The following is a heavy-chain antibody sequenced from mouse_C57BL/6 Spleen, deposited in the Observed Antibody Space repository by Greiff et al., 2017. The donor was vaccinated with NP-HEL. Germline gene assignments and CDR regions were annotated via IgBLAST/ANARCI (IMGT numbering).Heavy chain of an antibody. CDR1: GYTFTSYW. J-gene: IGHJ3*01. CDR3: TDYSNYGAWFAY. CDR2: IYPGNSYT. Sequence: VQLKESGTVLARPGASVKMSCTTSGYTFTSYWMHWVKQRPGQGLEWIGAIYPGNSYTSYNQKFKGKATLTAVTSASPAYMELSSLTNEDSAVYYCTDYSNYGAWFAYWGKGTLVTVAA. V-gene: IGHV1-5*01. D-gene: IGHD2-5*01.